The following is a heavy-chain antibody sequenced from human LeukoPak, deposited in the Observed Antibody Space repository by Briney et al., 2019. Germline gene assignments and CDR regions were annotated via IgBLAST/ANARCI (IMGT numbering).Heavy chain of an antibody. V-gene: IGHV3-74*01. Sequence: GGSLRLSCAASGFTFGNSWLHWVRQAPGKGLVWVSLINADGSTATYADSVKGRFTISRDNARNTLSLQMNSLTIEDTAVYYCVVVVEPPDSDGFDVWGQGTMITVSS. D-gene: IGHD1-14*01. CDR3: VVVVEPPDSDGFDV. CDR2: INADGSTA. J-gene: IGHJ3*01. CDR1: GFTFGNSW.